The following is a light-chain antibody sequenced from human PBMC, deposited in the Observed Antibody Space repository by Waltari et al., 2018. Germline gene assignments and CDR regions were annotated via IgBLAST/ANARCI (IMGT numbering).Light chain of an antibody. Sequence: QSALTQPASVSGSTGQSITISCTGTISDIGEYNYVSWYQQYPGKAPTLIIFDVNKRSSGVSNRFSGSKSGNTASLTISGLQAEDEADYYCNSYTFSNTWVFGGGTKLTVL. CDR1: ISDIGEYNY. J-gene: IGLJ3*02. CDR2: DVN. CDR3: NSYTFSNTWV. V-gene: IGLV2-14*01.